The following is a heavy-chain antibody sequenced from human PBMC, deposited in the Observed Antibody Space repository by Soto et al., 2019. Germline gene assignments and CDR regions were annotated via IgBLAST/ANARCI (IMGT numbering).Heavy chain of an antibody. CDR1: GFTFSSYW. J-gene: IGHJ4*02. CDR2: INSDGSST. Sequence: HPGGSLRLSCAASGFTFSSYWMHWVRQAPGKGLVWVSRINSDGSSTSYADSVKGRFTISRDNAKNTLYLQMNSLRAEDTAVYYCAKDRILTGDLDYWGQGTLVTVSS. D-gene: IGHD7-27*01. CDR3: AKDRILTGDLDY. V-gene: IGHV3-74*01.